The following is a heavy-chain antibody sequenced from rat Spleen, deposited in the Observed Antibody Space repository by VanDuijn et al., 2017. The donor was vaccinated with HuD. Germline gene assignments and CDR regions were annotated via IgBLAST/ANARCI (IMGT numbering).Heavy chain of an antibody. J-gene: IGHJ2*01. CDR2: ITYSGST. CDR1: GYSITSNY. V-gene: IGHV3-1*01. CDR3: VRRRGQVYNNYFDY. Sequence: EVPLQESGPGLVKPSQSLSLTCSVTGYSITSNYWGWIRKFPGNKMEWIGHITYSGSTSYNPSLKSRISITRDTSKNQFFLQLNSVITEDTATYYCVRRRGQVYNNYFDYWGQGVMVTVSS. D-gene: IGHD1-10*01.